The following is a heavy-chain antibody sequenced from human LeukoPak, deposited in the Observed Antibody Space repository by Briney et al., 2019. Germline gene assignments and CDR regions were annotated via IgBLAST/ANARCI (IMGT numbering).Heavy chain of an antibody. D-gene: IGHD1-26*01. CDR2: IYYSGST. CDR3: ARHGTLGSTTYPLDY. V-gene: IGHV4-59*08. CDR1: GGSISSYY. Sequence: SETLSLTCTVSGGSISSYYWSWIRQAPGKGLEWIRNIYYSGSTNYNPSLKSRVTVSVDTSKNQFSLKLSSVTAADTAVYYCARHGTLGSTTYPLDYWGQGTLVTVSS. J-gene: IGHJ4*02.